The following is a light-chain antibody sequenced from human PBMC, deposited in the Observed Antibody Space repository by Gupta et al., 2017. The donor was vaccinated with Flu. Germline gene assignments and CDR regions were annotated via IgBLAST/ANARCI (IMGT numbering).Light chain of an antibody. CDR2: LAS. CDR1: QSLLHSNGETY. Sequence: DIVMAQSPLSLPVIPGEPASISCRSSQSLLHSNGETYLDWYLQKPGQSPHLVIYLASSRASGVPDRFSGSGSGTVFTLKISRVEAEDVGVYYCMQALQTPYTFGGGTKGEIK. CDR3: MQALQTPYT. V-gene: IGKV2-28*01. J-gene: IGKJ4*01.